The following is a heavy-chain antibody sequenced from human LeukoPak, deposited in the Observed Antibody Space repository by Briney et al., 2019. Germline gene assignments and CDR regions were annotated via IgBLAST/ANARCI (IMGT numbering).Heavy chain of an antibody. CDR1: GFSLSTSGMC. D-gene: IGHD3-3*01. CDR2: IDWDDDK. V-gene: IGHV2-70*11. J-gene: IGHJ5*02. CDR3: ARNYYDFWSGYRFNWFDP. Sequence: SGPTLVNPTQTLTLTCTFSGFSLSTSGMCVSWIRQPPGKALEWLARIDWDDDKYYSTSLKTRLTISKDTSKNQVVLTMTNMDPVDTATYYCARNYYDFWSGYRFNWFDPWGQGTLVTVSS.